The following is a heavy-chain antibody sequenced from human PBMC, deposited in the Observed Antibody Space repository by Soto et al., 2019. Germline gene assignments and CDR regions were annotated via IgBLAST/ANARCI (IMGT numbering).Heavy chain of an antibody. J-gene: IGHJ6*02. D-gene: IGHD1-26*01. CDR1: GFTFSSYA. CDR3: ARTYSGSYYGGPPAPDYYYGMDV. Sequence: GGSLRLSCAASGFTFSSYAMHWVRQAPGKGLEWVAVISYDGSNKYYADSVKGRFTISRDNSKNTLYLQMNSLRAEDTAVYYCARTYSGSYYGGPPAPDYYYGMDVWGQGTTVTVSS. V-gene: IGHV3-30-3*01. CDR2: ISYDGSNK.